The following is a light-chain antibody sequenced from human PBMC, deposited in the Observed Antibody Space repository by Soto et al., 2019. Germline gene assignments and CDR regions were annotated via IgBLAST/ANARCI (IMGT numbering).Light chain of an antibody. Sequence: DIPMTQSPSSLSASVGDRVTITCRASESISSWLAWYQQKPGKAPKLLIFKASSLEGGVPSRFSGSGSGTKFTLTVSSLQPDDFATYSCQQYTTYPLTFGGGTKVELK. V-gene: IGKV1-5*03. CDR1: ESISSW. CDR3: QQYTTYPLT. J-gene: IGKJ4*01. CDR2: KAS.